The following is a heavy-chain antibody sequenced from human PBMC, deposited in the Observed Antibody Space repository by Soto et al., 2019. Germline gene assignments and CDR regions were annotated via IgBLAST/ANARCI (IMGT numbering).Heavy chain of an antibody. CDR3: ATGDGSGIFDY. D-gene: IGHD3-10*01. V-gene: IGHV3-23*01. CDR1: GFTFSSYA. J-gene: IGHJ4*02. CDR2: ISGSGGST. Sequence: GESLKISCAASGFTFSSYAMSWVRQAPGKGLEWVSAISGSGGSTYYADSVKGRFTISRDNSKNTLYLQMNSLRAEDTAVYYCATGDGSGIFDYWGQGTLVTVSS.